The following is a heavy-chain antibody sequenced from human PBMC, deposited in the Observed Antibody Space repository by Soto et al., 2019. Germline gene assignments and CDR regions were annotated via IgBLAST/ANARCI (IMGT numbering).Heavy chain of an antibody. Sequence: SETLSLTCAVSGYSISSGYYWGWIRQPPGKGLEWIGSIYHSGSTYYNPSLKSRVTISVDTSKNQFSLKLSSVTAADTAVYYCARESRGLVQLPVDYWGQGTLVTVSS. V-gene: IGHV4-38-2*02. CDR3: ARESRGLVQLPVDY. CDR1: GYSISSGYY. D-gene: IGHD2-2*01. CDR2: IYHSGST. J-gene: IGHJ4*02.